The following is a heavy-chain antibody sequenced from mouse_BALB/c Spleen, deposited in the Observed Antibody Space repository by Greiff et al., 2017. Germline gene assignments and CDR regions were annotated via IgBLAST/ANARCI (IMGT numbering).Heavy chain of an antibody. J-gene: IGHJ2*01. CDR1: GYTFTNYW. CDR3: AREGYGNYYFDY. D-gene: IGHD2-10*02. CDR2: IYPGGGYT. V-gene: IGHV1-63*02. Sequence: VQLQQSGAELVRPGTSVKISCKASGYTFTNYWLGWVKQRPGHGLEWIGDIYPGGGYTNYNEKFKGKATLTADTSSSTAYMQLSSLTSEDSAVYFCAREGYGNYYFDYWGQGTTLTVSS.